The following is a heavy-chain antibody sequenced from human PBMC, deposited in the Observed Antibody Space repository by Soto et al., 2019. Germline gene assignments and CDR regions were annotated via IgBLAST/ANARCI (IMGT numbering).Heavy chain of an antibody. D-gene: IGHD6-13*01. V-gene: IGHV1-18*01. CDR1: GYTFSSYG. CDR3: ARVQGDYSSSWFNWFDP. Sequence: ASVKVSCKVSGYTFSSYGISWVRQAPGQGLEWMGWISAYNGNTNYAQKLQGRVTMTTDTSTSTAYMELRSLRSDDTAVYYCARVQGDYSSSWFNWFDPWGQGTLVTVSS. CDR2: ISAYNGNT. J-gene: IGHJ5*02.